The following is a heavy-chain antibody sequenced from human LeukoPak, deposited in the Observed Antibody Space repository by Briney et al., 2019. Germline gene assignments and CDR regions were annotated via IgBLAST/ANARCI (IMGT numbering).Heavy chain of an antibody. D-gene: IGHD5-18*01. CDR1: GYTFTDYY. J-gene: IGHJ4*02. Sequence: ASVKISCKASGYTFTDYYMYWVRQAPGQGPEGMGVIHPSGSSTTSAQKFQGRVTLTKDTATSTIYIELSSLRSDDTAVYYCARMAMDPAMVTNFFDLWGQGTLLIVSA. CDR3: ARMAMDPAMVTNFFDL. V-gene: IGHV1-46*01. CDR2: IHPSGSST.